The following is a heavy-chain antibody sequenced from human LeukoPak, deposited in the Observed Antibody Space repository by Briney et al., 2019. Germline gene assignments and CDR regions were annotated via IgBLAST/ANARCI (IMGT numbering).Heavy chain of an antibody. V-gene: IGHV1-2*02. D-gene: IGHD2-2*01. CDR1: GYTFTSYD. Sequence: GASVKVSCKASGYTFTSYDINWVRQATGQGLEWMGWINPNSGGTNYAQKFQGRVTMTRDTSISTAYMELSRLRSDDTAVYYCARETIYCSSTSCYRAIGYWGQGTLVTVSS. CDR3: ARETIYCSSTSCYRAIGY. J-gene: IGHJ4*02. CDR2: INPNSGGT.